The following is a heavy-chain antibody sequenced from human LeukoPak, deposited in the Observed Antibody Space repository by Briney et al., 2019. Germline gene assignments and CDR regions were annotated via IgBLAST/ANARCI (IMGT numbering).Heavy chain of an antibody. CDR3: ARTPYSGSYYPDY. J-gene: IGHJ4*02. D-gene: IGHD1-26*01. CDR2: IYYSGST. Sequence: GSLRLSCAASGFIFSSYAMSWIRQPPGKGLEWIGYIYYSGSTNYNPSLKSRVTISVDTSKNQFSLKLSSVTAADTAVYYCARTPYSGSYYPDYWGQGTLVTVSS. V-gene: IGHV4-59*01. CDR1: GFIFSSYA.